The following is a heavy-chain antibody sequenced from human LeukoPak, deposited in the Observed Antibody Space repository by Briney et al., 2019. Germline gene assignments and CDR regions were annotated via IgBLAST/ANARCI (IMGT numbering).Heavy chain of an antibody. V-gene: IGHV4-39*01. Sequence: SETLSLTCTVSGGSISSSSYYWGWIRQPPGKGLEWIGSIYYSGSTYYNPSLKSRVTISVDTSKNQFSLKLSSVTAADTAVYYCARSNVDTAMVSRDAFDIWGQGTMVTVSS. CDR1: GGSISSSSYY. CDR3: ARSNVDTAMVSRDAFDI. D-gene: IGHD5-18*01. CDR2: IYYSGST. J-gene: IGHJ3*02.